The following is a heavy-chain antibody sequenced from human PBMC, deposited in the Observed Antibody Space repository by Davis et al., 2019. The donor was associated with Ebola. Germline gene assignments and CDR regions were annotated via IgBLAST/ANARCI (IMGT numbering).Heavy chain of an antibody. D-gene: IGHD6-13*01. J-gene: IGHJ6*04. V-gene: IGHV1-46*01. CDR2: INPSGGST. CDR3: ARAHHLIAAAGGDYYYGMDV. Sequence: ASVKVSCKASGFTFTSYYMHWVRQAPGQGLEWMGIINPSGGSTSYAQKFQGRVTMTRNTSISTAYMELSSLRSEDTAVYYCARAHHLIAAAGGDYYYGMDVWGKGTTVTVSS. CDR1: GFTFTSYY.